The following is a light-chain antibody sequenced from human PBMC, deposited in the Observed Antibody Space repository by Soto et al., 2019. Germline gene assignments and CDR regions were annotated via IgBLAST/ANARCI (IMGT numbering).Light chain of an antibody. Sequence: ETVLTQSPATLSLSPGESATLSCRASQSVSSYLAWYQQKPGQAPRLLISDASNRATGIPARFSGSGSGTDFTLTITSLEPEDFAVYYCQQRSNWPLTFGGVTKVEFK. CDR3: QQRSNWPLT. CDR2: DAS. CDR1: QSVSSY. J-gene: IGKJ4*01. V-gene: IGKV3-11*01.